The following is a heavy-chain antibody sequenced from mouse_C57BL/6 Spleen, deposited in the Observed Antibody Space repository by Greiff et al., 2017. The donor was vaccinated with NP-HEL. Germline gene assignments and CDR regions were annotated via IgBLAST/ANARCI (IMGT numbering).Heavy chain of an antibody. CDR3: AYGYDGGAWFAY. D-gene: IGHD2-2*01. CDR1: GYSFTGYY. Sequence: EVKLVESGPELVKPGASVKISCKASGYSFTGYYMNWVKQSPEKSLEWIGEINPSTGGTTYNQKFKAKATLTVDKSSSTAYMQLKSLTSEDSAVYYCAYGYDGGAWFAYWGQGTLVTVSA. J-gene: IGHJ3*01. CDR2: INPSTGGT. V-gene: IGHV1-42*01.